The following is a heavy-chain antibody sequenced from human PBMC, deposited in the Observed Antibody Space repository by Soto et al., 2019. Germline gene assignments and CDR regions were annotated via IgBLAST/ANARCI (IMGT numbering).Heavy chain of an antibody. CDR2: IHHSGSVFESGST. D-gene: IGHD6-13*01. CDR1: GSSITITHY. V-gene: IGHV4-38-2*01. CDR3: ARNSSSSYFDY. Sequence: PSETLSLTCAVSGSSITITHYWGCMRQPPGKGLEWIGSIHHSGSVFESGSTHYNPSFKSRVTISADTSKNQFSLTLTSVTAADTAVYYCARNSSSSYFDYWGRGTLVTVSS. J-gene: IGHJ4*02.